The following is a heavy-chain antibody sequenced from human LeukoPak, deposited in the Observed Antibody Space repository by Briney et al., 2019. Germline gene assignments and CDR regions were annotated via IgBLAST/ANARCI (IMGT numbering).Heavy chain of an antibody. Sequence: GRSLRLSCAASGFTFSSYWMSWVRQAPGKGLEWVANIKQDGSEKYYVDSVKGRFTISRDNAKNSLYLQMNSLRAEDTAVYYCARGNHYYYYGMDVWGKGTTVTVSS. J-gene: IGHJ6*04. V-gene: IGHV3-7*03. CDR3: ARGNHYYYYGMDV. CDR1: GFTFSSYW. CDR2: IKQDGSEK.